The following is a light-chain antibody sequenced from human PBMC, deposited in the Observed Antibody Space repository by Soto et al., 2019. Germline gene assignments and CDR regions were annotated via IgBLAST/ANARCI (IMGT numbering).Light chain of an antibody. Sequence: DIHMTQSPSTLSASLGDKVTLAXRSSRSNSYWFAWYQQKPGXAPHXXXYDXSNLESGVPSRFSGSGSGTEFTLTISSLQPDDFSNYYCQQYNSYTITFGQGTRLEIK. CDR2: DXS. CDR1: RSNSYW. V-gene: IGKV1-5*01. J-gene: IGKJ5*01. CDR3: QQYNSYTIT.